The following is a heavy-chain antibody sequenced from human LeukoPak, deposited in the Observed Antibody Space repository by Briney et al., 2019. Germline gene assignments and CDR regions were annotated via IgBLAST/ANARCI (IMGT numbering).Heavy chain of an antibody. CDR2: IYPGDSDT. CDR3: ARLHYDSSGYPDY. D-gene: IGHD3-22*01. Sequence: GGSLKISCKSSGYTFTNYWIGWVRQMPGKGLEWMGIIYPGDSDTTYSPSFQGQVTISADKSISTAYLQWSSLKASDTAMYYCARLHYDSSGYPDYWGQGTLVTVSS. CDR1: GYTFTNYW. J-gene: IGHJ4*02. V-gene: IGHV5-51*01.